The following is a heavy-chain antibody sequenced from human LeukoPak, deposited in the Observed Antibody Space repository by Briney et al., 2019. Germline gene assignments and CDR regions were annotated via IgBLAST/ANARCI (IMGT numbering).Heavy chain of an antibody. D-gene: IGHD3-16*01. Sequence: PGGSLRLSCAASGFTFSSHWMHWVRQAPGKGLVGVSFINNEGGVTSYANSVKGRFAISRDNAKNTLYLQMNSLRVEDTAMYYCARGGQGAVDYRGPGTLVTVSS. CDR3: ARGGQGAVDY. CDR2: INNEGGVT. V-gene: IGHV3-74*01. CDR1: GFTFSSHW. J-gene: IGHJ4*02.